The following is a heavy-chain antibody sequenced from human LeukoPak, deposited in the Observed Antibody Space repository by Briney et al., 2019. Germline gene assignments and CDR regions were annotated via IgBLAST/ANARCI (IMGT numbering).Heavy chain of an antibody. Sequence: GGSLRLSCAASGFTFSSYSMNWVRQAPGKGLEWVSYISSSSSTICYADSVKGRFTISRDNAKNSLYLQMNSLRAEDTAVYYCARAYYDSSGYDFDYWGQGTLVTVSS. CDR3: ARAYYDSSGYDFDY. CDR2: ISSSSSTI. V-gene: IGHV3-48*01. D-gene: IGHD3-22*01. J-gene: IGHJ4*02. CDR1: GFTFSSYS.